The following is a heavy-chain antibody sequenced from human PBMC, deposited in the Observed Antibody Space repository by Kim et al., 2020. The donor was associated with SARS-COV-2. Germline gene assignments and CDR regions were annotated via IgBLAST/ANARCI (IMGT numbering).Heavy chain of an antibody. J-gene: IGHJ4*02. D-gene: IGHD3-3*01. CDR3: ARGRTTIFGVVIAPVDY. V-gene: IGHV4-31*03. Sequence: SETLSLTCTVSGGSISSGGYYWSWIRQHPGKGLEWIGYIYYSGSTYYNPSLKSRVTISVDTSKNQFSLKLISVTAADTAVYYCARGRTTIFGVVIAPVDYWGQGTLVTVSS. CDR2: IYYSGST. CDR1: GGSISSGGYY.